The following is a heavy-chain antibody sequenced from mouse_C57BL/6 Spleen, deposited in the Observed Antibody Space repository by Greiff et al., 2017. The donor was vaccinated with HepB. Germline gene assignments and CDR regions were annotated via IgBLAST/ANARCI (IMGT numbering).Heavy chain of an antibody. CDR1: GFTFSSYG. J-gene: IGHJ4*01. Sequence: EVQVVESGGDLVKPGGSLKLSCAASGFTFSSYGMSWVRQTPDKRLEWVATISSGGSYTYYPDSVKGRFTISRDNAKNTLYLQMSSLKSEDTAMYYCARQPIYYDYVLDYWGQGTSVTVSS. CDR3: ARQPIYYDYVLDY. V-gene: IGHV5-6*01. D-gene: IGHD2-4*01. CDR2: ISSGGSYT.